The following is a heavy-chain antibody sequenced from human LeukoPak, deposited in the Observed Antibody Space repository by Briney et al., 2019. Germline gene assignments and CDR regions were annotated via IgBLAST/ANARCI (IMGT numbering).Heavy chain of an antibody. CDR2: ISYDGSNK. J-gene: IGHJ6*03. CDR3: AKTTVTTVSFFYYYMDV. D-gene: IGHD4-17*01. CDR1: GFTFSSYA. Sequence: GGSLRLSCAASGFTFSSYAMHWVRQAPGKGLEWVAVISYDGSNKYYADSVKGRFTISRDNSQNTLYVQMNSLRAEDTAVYYCAKTTVTTVSFFYYYMDVWGKGTTVTISS. V-gene: IGHV3-30*04.